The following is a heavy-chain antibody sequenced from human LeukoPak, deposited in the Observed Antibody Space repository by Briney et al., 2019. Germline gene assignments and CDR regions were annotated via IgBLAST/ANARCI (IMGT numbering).Heavy chain of an antibody. J-gene: IGHJ6*02. V-gene: IGHV4-34*01. CDR3: ARGDLIAAAGYYYYYGMDV. CDR2: INHSGST. CDR1: GGSFSGYY. D-gene: IGHD6-13*01. Sequence: SETLSLTCAVYGGSFSGYYWSWIRQPPGKGLEWIGEINHSGSTNYNPSLKSRVTISVDTSKNQFSLKLSSVTAADTAVYYCARGDLIAAAGYYYYYGMDVWGQGTTVTVSS.